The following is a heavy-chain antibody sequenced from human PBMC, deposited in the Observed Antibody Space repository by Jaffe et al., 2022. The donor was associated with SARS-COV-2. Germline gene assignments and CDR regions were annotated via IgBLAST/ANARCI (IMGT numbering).Heavy chain of an antibody. D-gene: IGHD3-22*01. CDR1: GFTFNDYA. CDR3: AKDIFAVFRGYLDY. V-gene: IGHV3-9*01. J-gene: IGHJ4*02. CDR2: ISWNSGSI. Sequence: EVQLVESGGGLVQPGRSLRLSCAASGFTFNDYAMHWVRQAPGKGLEWVSGISWNSGSIGYADSVKGRFTVSRDNAKNSLYLQMNSLRAEDTALYYCAKDIFAVFRGYLDYWGQGTLVTVSS.